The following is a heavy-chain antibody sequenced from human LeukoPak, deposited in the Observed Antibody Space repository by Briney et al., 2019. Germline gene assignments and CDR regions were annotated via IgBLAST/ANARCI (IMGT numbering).Heavy chain of an antibody. Sequence: SETLSLTCTVSGYSISSDYYWGWIRQPPGKGLEWIGNVYRTGSTYYNPSLTSRVTISIYTSKNQFSLKLSSVTAAATSVYYCARDLSITMIRGVTFDYWGQGTLVTVSS. J-gene: IGHJ4*02. V-gene: IGHV4-38-2*02. CDR1: GYSISSDYY. CDR2: VYRTGST. D-gene: IGHD3-10*01. CDR3: ARDLSITMIRGVTFDY.